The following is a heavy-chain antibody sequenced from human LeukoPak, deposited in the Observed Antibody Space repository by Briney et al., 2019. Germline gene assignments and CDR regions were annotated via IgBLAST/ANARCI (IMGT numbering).Heavy chain of an antibody. V-gene: IGHV1-69*06. D-gene: IGHD3-3*01. CDR3: AREIYDFWSGYFVRFDY. CDR1: GGTFSSYA. J-gene: IGHJ4*02. Sequence: ASVKVSCKASGGTFSSYAISWVRQAPGQGLEWMGGIIPIFGTANYAQKFQGRVTITADKSTSTAYMELSSLRSEDTAVYYCAREIYDFWSGYFVRFDYWGQGTLVTVSS. CDR2: IIPIFGTA.